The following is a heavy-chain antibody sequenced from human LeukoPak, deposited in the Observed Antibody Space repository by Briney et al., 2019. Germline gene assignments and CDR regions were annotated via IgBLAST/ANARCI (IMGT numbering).Heavy chain of an antibody. V-gene: IGHV4-39*07. Sequence: PSETLSLTCTVSGGSISSSSYYWGWLRQPPGKGLEWIGYIYHSGSTYYNPSLKSRVTISVDRSKNQFSLKLSSVTAADTAVYYCARLRIAAAGDYWGQGTLVTVSS. J-gene: IGHJ4*02. CDR2: IYHSGST. D-gene: IGHD6-13*01. CDR3: ARLRIAAAGDY. CDR1: GGSISSSSYY.